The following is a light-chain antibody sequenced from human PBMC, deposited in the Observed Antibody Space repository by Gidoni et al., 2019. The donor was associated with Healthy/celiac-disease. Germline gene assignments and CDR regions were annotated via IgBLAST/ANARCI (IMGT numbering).Light chain of an antibody. J-gene: IGKJ5*01. CDR1: QSVSSY. Sequence: EIVFTQSPATLSLSPGERATLSCRASQSVSSYLAWYQQKPGQAPRLLIYDASNRATGIPARCSGSGSGTDFTLTISSLEPEDFAVYYCQQRSNWPPLTFGQGTRLEIK. V-gene: IGKV3-11*01. CDR3: QQRSNWPPLT. CDR2: DAS.